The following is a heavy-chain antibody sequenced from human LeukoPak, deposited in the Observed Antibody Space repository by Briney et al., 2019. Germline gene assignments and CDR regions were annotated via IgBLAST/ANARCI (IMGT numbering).Heavy chain of an antibody. D-gene: IGHD3-16*02. CDR1: GYTFTSHY. CDR3: ARDNSVGDIAWWFDP. CDR2: INPSGSST. Sequence: ASVKVSCKASGYTFTSHYMHWVRQAPGQGLEWMGLINPSGSSTRYAQKFQGKVTMTRDMSTTTDYMELSSLRSEDTAVYYCARDNSVGDIAWWFDPWGQGTLVTVSS. J-gene: IGHJ5*02. V-gene: IGHV1-46*01.